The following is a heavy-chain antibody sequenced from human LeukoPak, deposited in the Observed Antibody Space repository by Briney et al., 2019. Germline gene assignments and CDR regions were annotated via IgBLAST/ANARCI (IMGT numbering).Heavy chain of an antibody. CDR3: ARSIAARPGYFDY. D-gene: IGHD6-6*01. Sequence: SQTLSLTCAVSGGSISSGGYSWSWIRQPPGKGLEWIGYIYHSGSTYYNPSLKSRVTISVDRSKNQLSLKLSSVTAADTAVYYCARSIAARPGYFDYWGQGTLVTVSS. CDR2: IYHSGST. J-gene: IGHJ4*02. V-gene: IGHV4-30-2*01. CDR1: GGSISSGGYS.